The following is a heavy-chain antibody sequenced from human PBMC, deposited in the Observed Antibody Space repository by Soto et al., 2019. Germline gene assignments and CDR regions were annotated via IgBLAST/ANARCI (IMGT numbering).Heavy chain of an antibody. CDR2: INDSGSI. D-gene: IGHD3-9*01. Sequence: QVQLQQWGAGPLRPLETLSLTCGVSGGSFSGYYWAWIRQSPGKGLEWIGEINDSGSINYNPSLKSRVSISVGTSKNHCSLNLRSVTAADTAVYYCARESHDILTGPPWVWYFDLWGRGTLVTVSS. V-gene: IGHV4-34*01. CDR3: ARESHDILTGPPWVWYFDL. CDR1: GGSFSGYY. J-gene: IGHJ2*01.